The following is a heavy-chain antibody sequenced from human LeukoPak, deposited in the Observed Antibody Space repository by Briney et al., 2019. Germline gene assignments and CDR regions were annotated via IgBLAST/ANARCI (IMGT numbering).Heavy chain of an antibody. Sequence: GGSLRLSCAASGFAFSDHGMSWVRQAPGKGLEWVSAIGGGGDTTYYTDSVKGWFTVSRDNSKNTLYLQMYSLRAEDTAVYYCAKIVNSHNAYWGQGTLVTVSS. CDR2: IGGGGDTT. D-gene: IGHD1-26*01. V-gene: IGHV3-23*01. CDR1: GFAFSDHG. CDR3: AKIVNSHNAY. J-gene: IGHJ4*02.